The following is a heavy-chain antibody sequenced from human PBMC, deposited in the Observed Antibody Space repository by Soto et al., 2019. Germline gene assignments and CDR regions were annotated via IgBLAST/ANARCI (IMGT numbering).Heavy chain of an antibody. J-gene: IGHJ6*02. CDR3: ARPPRPRNFYHGLDV. CDR1: GDTFRTYA. CDR2: IIPMFGSP. V-gene: IGHV1-69*01. Sequence: QVQLVQSGPEVKKPGSSVRVSCKTSGDTFRTYALSWVRQAPGQGLEWMGGIIPMFGSPTYAEKFQDRVTISADESSSTVYMEVRGLRSEASAVYYCARPPRPRNFYHGLDVWGQGTTVTVSS.